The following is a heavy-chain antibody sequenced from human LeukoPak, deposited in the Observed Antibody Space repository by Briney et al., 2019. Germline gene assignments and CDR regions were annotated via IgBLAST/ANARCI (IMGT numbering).Heavy chain of an antibody. D-gene: IGHD3/OR15-3a*01. Sequence: GGSLRLSCAASGFSFSDYWMSWVRQAPGKGLEWVANIKQDESEKYYVDSVKGRFTISRDNAKNSLYLQMNSLRAEDTAVYYCARVGWTTIYFDYWGQGTLVTVSS. V-gene: IGHV3-7*01. CDR1: GFSFSDYW. CDR2: IKQDESEK. CDR3: ARVGWTTIYFDY. J-gene: IGHJ4*02.